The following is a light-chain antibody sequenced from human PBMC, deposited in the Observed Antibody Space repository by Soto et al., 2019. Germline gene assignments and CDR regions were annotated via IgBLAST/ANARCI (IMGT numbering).Light chain of an antibody. CDR1: QSIARTY. V-gene: IGKV3-20*01. CDR3: QQYGYSPIT. Sequence: EVVLTQSPGTLSLSPGERATLSCRASQSIARTYLAWYQQKPGQAPRLLIYEISTRATGIPDRFSASGSGTDFTLTISGLETEDFAVYYCQQYGYSPITFGQGTRLEIK. CDR2: EIS. J-gene: IGKJ5*01.